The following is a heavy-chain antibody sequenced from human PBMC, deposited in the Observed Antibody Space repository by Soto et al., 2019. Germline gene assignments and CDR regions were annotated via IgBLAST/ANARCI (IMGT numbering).Heavy chain of an antibody. CDR1: GGCISSGGYD. V-gene: IGHV4-30-2*01. D-gene: IGHD3-10*01. Sequence: PRSLNCVFSGGCISSGGYDWSWIRQPPGKGLEWIGYIYHSGSTYYNPSLKSRVTISVDRSKKQFSLKLSSVTSADTAVYYCARGGPRGGMDVWGQGTTVTVS. CDR3: ARGGPRGGMDV. J-gene: IGHJ6*02. CDR2: IYHSGST.